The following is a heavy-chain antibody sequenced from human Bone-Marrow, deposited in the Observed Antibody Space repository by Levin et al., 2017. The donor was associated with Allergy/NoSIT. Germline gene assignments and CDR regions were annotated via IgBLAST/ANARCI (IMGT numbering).Heavy chain of an antibody. CDR3: ARVFRTSSPDY. J-gene: IGHJ4*02. D-gene: IGHD3/OR15-3a*01. Sequence: VASVKVSCKTSGYTFNDYYMHWVRQAPGQGLEWMGWINLNSGATDSAPKFQGRVTMTRDPSISTAFMDLSRLRSDDTAVYYCARVFRTSSPDYWGQGTLVTVSS. V-gene: IGHV1-2*02. CDR2: INLNSGAT. CDR1: GYTFNDYY.